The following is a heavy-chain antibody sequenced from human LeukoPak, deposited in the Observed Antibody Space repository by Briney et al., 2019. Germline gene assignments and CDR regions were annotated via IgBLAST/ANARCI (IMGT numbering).Heavy chain of an antibody. V-gene: IGHV3-23*01. CDR1: GFTFSSYT. CDR3: AKEHRGDFWSGYYNYYYGMDV. D-gene: IGHD3-3*01. Sequence: GGSLKLSCAASGFTFSSYTMSWVRQAPGKGLEWVSTITTSDGNTYYADSVKGRFTISRDNSKNTLYLQMNSLRAEDTAVYYCAKEHRGDFWSGYYNYYYGMDVWGQGTTVTVSS. J-gene: IGHJ6*02. CDR2: ITTSDGNT.